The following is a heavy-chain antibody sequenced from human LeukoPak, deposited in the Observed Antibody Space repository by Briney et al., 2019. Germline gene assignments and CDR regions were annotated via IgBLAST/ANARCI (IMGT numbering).Heavy chain of an antibody. CDR3: ARGRSGSYYYYYYMDV. Sequence: ASVKVSCKASGYTFTGYYMHCVRQAPGQGLEGMGWINPNSGGTNYAQKFQGRVTMTRDTSISTAYMELSRLRSDDTAVYYCARGRSGSYYYYYYMDVWGKGTTVTVSS. D-gene: IGHD1-26*01. CDR2: INPNSGGT. J-gene: IGHJ6*03. V-gene: IGHV1-2*02. CDR1: GYTFTGYY.